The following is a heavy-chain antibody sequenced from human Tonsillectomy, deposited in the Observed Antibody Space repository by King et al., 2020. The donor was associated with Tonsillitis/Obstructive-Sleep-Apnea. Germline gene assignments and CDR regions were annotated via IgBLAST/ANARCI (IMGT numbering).Heavy chain of an antibody. J-gene: IGHJ5*02. V-gene: IGHV5-51*03. CDR3: ARRVSGSSGTWFDH. CDR1: GYTFSTYW. Sequence: VQLVESGAEVKKPGESLRISCKGSGYTFSTYWIGWVRQMPGKGLEWMGIIYPGDSDTKYSPSFQGQVTMSADKSINTAYLQWSSLKASDTAIYYCARRVSGSSGTWFDHWGQGTLVSVSS. CDR2: IYPGDSDT. D-gene: IGHD6-19*01.